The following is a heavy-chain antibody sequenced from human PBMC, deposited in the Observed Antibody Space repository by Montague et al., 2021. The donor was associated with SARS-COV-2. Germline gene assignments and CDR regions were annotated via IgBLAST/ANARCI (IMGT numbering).Heavy chain of an antibody. CDR1: GGSMNSYY. V-gene: IGHV4-59*08. D-gene: IGHD3-16*02. CDR3: ARHSAFNNYEVIDY. Sequence: SETLSLTCTVSGGSMNSYYWSWIRQAPGKGLEWIGWIYYSGSSYSHSYPKNRLTISADTSRCEFYMKLNSVTAADTDVYFCARHSAFNNYEVIDYWGQGMLVTVSS. CDR2: IYYSGSS. J-gene: IGHJ4*02.